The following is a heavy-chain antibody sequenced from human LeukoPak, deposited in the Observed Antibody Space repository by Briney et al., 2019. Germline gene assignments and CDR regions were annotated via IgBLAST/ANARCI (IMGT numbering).Heavy chain of an antibody. CDR2: INAGNGNT. CDR1: GYTFTNYA. Sequence: ASVKVSCKASGYTFTNYAKHWVRQAPGQRLEWMGWINAGNGNTKYSQNFQGRVTITRDTSGTTAYMELSSLRSEDTAVYYCARGRVGYGWFDPWGQGTLVTVSS. V-gene: IGHV1-3*01. J-gene: IGHJ5*02. CDR3: ARGRVGYGWFDP. D-gene: IGHD3-16*01.